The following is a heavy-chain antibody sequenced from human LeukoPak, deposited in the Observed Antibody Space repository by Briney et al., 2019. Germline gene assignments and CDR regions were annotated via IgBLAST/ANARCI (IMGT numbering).Heavy chain of an antibody. CDR3: ARGLSKAAGTPLVY. D-gene: IGHD6-13*01. CDR2: IYYSGST. J-gene: IGHJ4*02. V-gene: IGHV4-39*07. CDR1: GGSISSSSYY. Sequence: PSETLSLTCTVSGGSISSSSYYWGWIRQPPGKGLEWIGSIYYSGSTYYNPSLKSRVTISVDTSKNQFSLKLSSVTAADTAVYYCARGLSKAAGTPLVYWGQGTLVTVSS.